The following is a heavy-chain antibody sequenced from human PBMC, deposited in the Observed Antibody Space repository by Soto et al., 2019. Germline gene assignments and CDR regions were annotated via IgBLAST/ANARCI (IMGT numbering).Heavy chain of an antibody. V-gene: IGHV4-34*01. D-gene: IGHD3-9*01. CDR2: INHSGST. Sequence: SETLSLTCAVYGGSFSGYYWSWIRQPPGKGLEWIGEINHSGSTNYNPSLKSRVTISVDTSKNQFSLKLSSVTAADTAVYYCARGGQVYYDILTGYSTRGWSLVFVYWGQGTLVTLPS. CDR1: GGSFSGYY. CDR3: ARGGQVYYDILTGYSTRGWSLVFVY. J-gene: IGHJ4*02.